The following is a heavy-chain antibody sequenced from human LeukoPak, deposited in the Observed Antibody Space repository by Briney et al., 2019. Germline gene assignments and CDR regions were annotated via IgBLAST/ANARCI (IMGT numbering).Heavy chain of an antibody. CDR1: GFTFSSYA. D-gene: IGHD6-19*01. CDR3: AKQDIRSSAWYD. CDR2: ISDSGGSP. Sequence: PGGSLRLSCAASGFTFSSYAMSWVRQAPGQGLEWVSAISDSGGSPYYADSVKGRFTISRDNSKNTLYLQMNSLRAEDTAVYYCAKQDIRSSAWYDWGQGTLVTVSS. V-gene: IGHV3-23*01. J-gene: IGHJ4*02.